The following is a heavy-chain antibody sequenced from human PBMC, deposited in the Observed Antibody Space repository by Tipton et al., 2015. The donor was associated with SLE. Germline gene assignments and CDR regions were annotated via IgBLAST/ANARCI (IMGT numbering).Heavy chain of an antibody. CDR1: GYTFPSYG. D-gene: IGHD1-26*01. CDR3: ARDGYTGTYWGNYYYYHMDV. Sequence: QVQLVQSGAEVKKPGASVKVSCKASGYTFPSYGISWVRQAPGQGLEWMGWISVYNGNTNYAQKFQGRVTMTTDTSTTTAYMELRSLRSDDTAVFYCARDGYTGTYWGNYYYYHMDVWGKGTTVTVSS. J-gene: IGHJ6*03. CDR2: ISVYNGNT. V-gene: IGHV1-18*01.